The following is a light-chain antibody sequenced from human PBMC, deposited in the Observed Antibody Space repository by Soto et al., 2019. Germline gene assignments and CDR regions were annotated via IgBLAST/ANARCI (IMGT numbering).Light chain of an antibody. CDR2: KAS. Sequence: DIQMTQSPSTLSASVGDRVTITCRASQSISSWLAWYQQKPGKAPKLLIYKASSLESGVPSRFSVSGSGTEFTLTISSLQHDDFSTYYCQQYNSYSPTFGQGTKVEIK. CDR1: QSISSW. J-gene: IGKJ1*01. CDR3: QQYNSYSPT. V-gene: IGKV1-5*03.